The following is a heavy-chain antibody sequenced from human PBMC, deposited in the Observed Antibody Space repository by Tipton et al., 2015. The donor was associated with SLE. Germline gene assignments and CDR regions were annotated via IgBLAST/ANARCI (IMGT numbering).Heavy chain of an antibody. CDR3: AKDHGNMVAKGY. CDR1: GFTFSSYS. CDR2: ISSSSSYI. D-gene: IGHD5-12*01. J-gene: IGHJ4*02. V-gene: IGHV3-21*01. Sequence: GSLRLSCAASGFTFSSYSMNWVRQAPGKGLEWVSSISSSSSYIYYADSVKGRFTISRDNSKNTLYLQMNSLRAEDTAVYYCAKDHGNMVAKGYWGQGTLVTVSS.